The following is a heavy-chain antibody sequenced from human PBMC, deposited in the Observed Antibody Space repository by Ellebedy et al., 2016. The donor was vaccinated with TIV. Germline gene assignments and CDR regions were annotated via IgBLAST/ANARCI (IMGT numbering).Heavy chain of an antibody. V-gene: IGHV1-46*01. J-gene: IGHJ6*02. D-gene: IGHD6-6*01. CDR1: GYTFTSYY. Sequence: VSVKVSCKASGYTFTSYYMHWVRQAPGQGLEWMGIINPSGGSTSYAQKFQGRVTMTRDTSTSTVYMELSSLRSEDTAVYYCARVLRDSSSSRYYYGMDVWGQGTTVTVSS. CDR2: INPSGGST. CDR3: ARVLRDSSSSRYYYGMDV.